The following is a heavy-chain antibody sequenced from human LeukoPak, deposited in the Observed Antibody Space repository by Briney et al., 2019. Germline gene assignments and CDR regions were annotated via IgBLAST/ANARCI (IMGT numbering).Heavy chain of an antibody. CDR3: ARDGSSSGFRNWFDP. V-gene: IGHV4-4*07. Sequence: SETLSLTCTVSGGSISSYYWSWIRQPAGKGLEWIGRIYTSGSTNYNPSLKSRVTMSVDTSKNQFSLKQSSVAAADTAVYYCARDGSSSGFRNWFDPWGQGTLVTVPS. D-gene: IGHD6-19*01. CDR2: IYTSGST. CDR1: GGSISSYY. J-gene: IGHJ5*02.